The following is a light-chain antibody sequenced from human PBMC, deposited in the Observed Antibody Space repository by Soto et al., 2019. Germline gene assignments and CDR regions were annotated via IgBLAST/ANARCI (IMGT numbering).Light chain of an antibody. Sequence: QSALTQPASVSGSPGQSITISCSGTSRDIGSYNLVSWYQQSPGTAPKLMIYEVSNRPSGVSDRFSGSKSGNTASLTISGLQAEDEADYYCSLYTSTSTFVFGTGTKLTVL. CDR1: SRDIGSYNL. CDR3: SLYTSTSTFV. CDR2: EVS. J-gene: IGLJ1*01. V-gene: IGLV2-18*01.